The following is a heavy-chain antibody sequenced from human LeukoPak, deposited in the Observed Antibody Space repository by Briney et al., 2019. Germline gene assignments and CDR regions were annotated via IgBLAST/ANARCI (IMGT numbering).Heavy chain of an antibody. J-gene: IGHJ6*02. CDR2: ISPYNGNT. Sequence: ASVKVPCKASGYTLSSYGISWVRQAPGQGLEWMGWISPYNGNTEYGQKVQGRVTMTTDRPTTTASMELRSLRSDDTAMYYCARVRPPNIVDSVMDYKYYHDMDVWGQGTTVTVSS. CDR3: ARVRPPNIVDSVMDYKYYHDMDV. V-gene: IGHV1-18*01. CDR1: GYTLSSYG. D-gene: IGHD5-18*01.